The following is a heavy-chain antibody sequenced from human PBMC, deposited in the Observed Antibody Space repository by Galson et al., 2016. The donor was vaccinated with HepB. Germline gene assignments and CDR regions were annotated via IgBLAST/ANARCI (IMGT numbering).Heavy chain of an antibody. D-gene: IGHD1-26*01. CDR2: INQAGTAI. J-gene: IGHJ4*02. CDR1: GFTFSGSW. Sequence: SLRLSCAASGFTFSGSWMSWVRQAPGNGLEWVAHINQAGTAIYSVDSVKGRFTISRDNAKNSLYLQMSSLRAEDTAVYFCVGWYSGTYSANYWGQGTLVTVSS. V-gene: IGHV3-7*01. CDR3: VGWYSGTYSANY.